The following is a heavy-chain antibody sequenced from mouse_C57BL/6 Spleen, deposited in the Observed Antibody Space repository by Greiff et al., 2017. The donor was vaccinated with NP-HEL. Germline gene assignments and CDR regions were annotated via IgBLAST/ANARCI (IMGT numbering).Heavy chain of an antibody. J-gene: IGHJ2*01. CDR3: ARRVTTWDYFDY. D-gene: IGHD2-3*01. CDR2: IHPNSGST. Sequence: VQLQQPGAELVKPGASVKLSCKASGYTFTSYWMHWVKQRPGQGLEWIGMIHPNSGSTNYNEKFKSKATLTVDKSSSTAYMQLSSLTSEDSAVYYCARRVTTWDYFDYWGQGTTLTVSS. CDR1: GYTFTSYW. V-gene: IGHV1-64*01.